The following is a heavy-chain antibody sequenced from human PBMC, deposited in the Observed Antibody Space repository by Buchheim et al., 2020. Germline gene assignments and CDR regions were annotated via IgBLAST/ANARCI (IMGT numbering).Heavy chain of an antibody. Sequence: QVQLVQSGAEVKKPGSSVKVSCKASGGTFSSYAISWVRQAPGQGLEWMGGIIPIFGTANYAQKFQGRVTITADKSTSTAYMELSSLRSEDTAVYYCARDSHCSSTSCYVEGERAYYYYGMDVWGQGTT. V-gene: IGHV1-69*06. D-gene: IGHD2-2*01. CDR3: ARDSHCSSTSCYVEGERAYYYYGMDV. CDR1: GGTFSSYA. J-gene: IGHJ6*02. CDR2: IIPIFGTA.